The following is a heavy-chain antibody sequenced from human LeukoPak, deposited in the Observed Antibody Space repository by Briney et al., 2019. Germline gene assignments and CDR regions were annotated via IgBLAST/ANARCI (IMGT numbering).Heavy chain of an antibody. J-gene: IGHJ4*02. CDR2: IKQGGSEK. CDR3: ARHIGTYYDY. D-gene: IGHD2-21*01. V-gene: IGHV3-7*01. CDR1: GFTFNNYW. Sequence: PGGSLRLSCAASGFTFNNYWMSWVRQAPGKGLEWVANIKQGGSEKYYVDSVKGRFTISRDNAKNSLYLQMNSLRAEDAAVYYCARHIGTYYDYWGQGTLVTVS.